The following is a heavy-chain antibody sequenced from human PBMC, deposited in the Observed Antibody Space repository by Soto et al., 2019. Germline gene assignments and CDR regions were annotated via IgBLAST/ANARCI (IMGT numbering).Heavy chain of an antibody. CDR1: GGSISSGDYY. CDR2: IYYSGST. CDR3: ARIVGATIYYYYCMDV. Sequence: SETLSLTCTVSGGSISSGDYYWSWIRQPPGKGLEWIGYIYYSGSTYYNPSLKSRVTISVDTSKNQFSLKLSSVTAADTAVYYCARIVGATIYYYYCMDVWGQGTTVTVSS. V-gene: IGHV4-30-4*01. J-gene: IGHJ6*02. D-gene: IGHD1-26*01.